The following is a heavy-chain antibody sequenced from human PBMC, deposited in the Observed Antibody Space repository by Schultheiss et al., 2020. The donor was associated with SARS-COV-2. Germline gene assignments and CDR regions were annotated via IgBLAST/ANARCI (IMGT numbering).Heavy chain of an antibody. D-gene: IGHD1-26*01. CDR3: ASREGDIDSGSSVFDY. V-gene: IGHV4-39*01. CDR1: GGSISSSSYY. J-gene: IGHJ4*02. Sequence: SQTLSLTCPVSGGSISSSSYYWGWIRQPPGKGLEWIGSIYYSGSTYYNPSLKSRVTIPVDTSKNQFSLKLSSVTAADTAVYYCASREGDIDSGSSVFDYWGQGTLVTVSS. CDR2: IYYSGST.